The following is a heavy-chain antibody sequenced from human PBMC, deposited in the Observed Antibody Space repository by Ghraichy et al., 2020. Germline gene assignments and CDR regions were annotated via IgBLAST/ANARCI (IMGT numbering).Heavy chain of an antibody. J-gene: IGHJ4*02. D-gene: IGHD2-2*01. Sequence: ESLNISCAVYGGSFSGYYWSWIRQPPGKGLEWIGEINHSGSTNYNPSLKSRVTISVDTSKNQFSLKLSSVTAADTAVYYCARGTRDDIVVVPAAFPGGYYFDYWGQGALVTVSS. CDR3: ARGTRDDIVVVPAAFPGGYYFDY. CDR2: INHSGST. CDR1: GGSFSGYY. V-gene: IGHV4-34*01.